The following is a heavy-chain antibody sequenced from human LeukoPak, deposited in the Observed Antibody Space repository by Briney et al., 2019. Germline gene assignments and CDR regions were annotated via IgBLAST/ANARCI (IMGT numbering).Heavy chain of an antibody. CDR2: ISGSGGST. CDR3: AKDCGTSCYSWFDP. Sequence: PRGSLRLSCAASGFTFSSYAMSWVRQAPGKGLEWVSAISGSGGSTYYADSVKGRFTISRDNSKNALYLQMNSLRAEDTAVYYCAKDCGTSCYSWFDPWGQGTLVTVSS. V-gene: IGHV3-23*01. CDR1: GFTFSSYA. J-gene: IGHJ5*02. D-gene: IGHD2-2*02.